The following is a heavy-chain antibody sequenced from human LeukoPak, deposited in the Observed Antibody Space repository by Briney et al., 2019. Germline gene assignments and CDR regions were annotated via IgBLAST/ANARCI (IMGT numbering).Heavy chain of an antibody. CDR3: ARRARTSGSYAKMLYDY. D-gene: IGHD3-10*01. CDR2: INPSGGST. CDR1: GYTFTSYY. Sequence: ASVKVSCKASGYTFTSYYMHWVRQAPGRGLEWMGIINPSGGSTSYAQKFQGRVTMTRDTSTSTVYMELSSLRSEDTAVYYCARRARTSGSYAKMLYDYWGQGTLVTVSS. J-gene: IGHJ4*02. V-gene: IGHV1-46*01.